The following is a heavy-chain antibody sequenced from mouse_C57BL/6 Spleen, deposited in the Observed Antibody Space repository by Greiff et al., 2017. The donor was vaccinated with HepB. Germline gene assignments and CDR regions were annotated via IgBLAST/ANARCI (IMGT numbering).Heavy chain of an antibody. D-gene: IGHD1-2*01. J-gene: IGHJ1*03. CDR3: TRGYLYWYFDV. CDR1: GFTFSSYA. V-gene: IGHV5-9-1*02. Sequence: EVMLVESGEGLVKPGGSLKLSCAASGFTFSSYAMSWVRQTPEKRLEWVAYISSGGDYIYYADTVKGRFTIARDNARNTLYLQMSSLKSEDTAMYYCTRGYLYWYFDVWGTGTTVTVSS. CDR2: ISSGGDYI.